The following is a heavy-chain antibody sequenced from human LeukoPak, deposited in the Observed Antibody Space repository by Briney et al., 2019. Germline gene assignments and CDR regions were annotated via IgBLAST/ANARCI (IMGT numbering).Heavy chain of an antibody. V-gene: IGHV4-4*07. CDR2: VYTSGST. Sequence: SETLSLTCTVSGDSIRSYYWSWIRQPAGKGLEWIGRVYTSGSTNYNPSLKSRVTMSIDTSKNQFSLKLSSVTAADTAVYYCASSSFPGGDSSGYLYWGQGTLVTVSS. D-gene: IGHD3-22*01. J-gene: IGHJ4*02. CDR3: ASSSFPGGDSSGYLY. CDR1: GDSIRSYY.